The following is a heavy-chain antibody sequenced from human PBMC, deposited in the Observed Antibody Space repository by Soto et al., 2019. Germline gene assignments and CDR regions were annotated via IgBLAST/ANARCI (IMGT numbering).Heavy chain of an antibody. Sequence: PGGSLRLSCAASGFTFSSYSMNWVRQAPGKGLEWVSSISSSSSNIYYAESVKGRFTISRDNAKNTLYLQMNSLRAEDTAVYYCAKARSAAAGLFDYWGQGTLVTVSS. CDR3: AKARSAAAGLFDY. D-gene: IGHD6-13*01. V-gene: IGHV3-21*04. J-gene: IGHJ4*02. CDR2: ISSSSSNI. CDR1: GFTFSSYS.